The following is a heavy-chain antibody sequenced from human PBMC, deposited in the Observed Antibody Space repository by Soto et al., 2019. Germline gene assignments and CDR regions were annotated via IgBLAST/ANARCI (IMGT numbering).Heavy chain of an antibody. J-gene: IGHJ5*02. CDR1: GGSISSYY. D-gene: IGHD4-17*01. Sequence: QVQLQESGPGLVKPSETLSLTCTVSGGSISSYYWSWIRQPPGKGLEWIGYIYYSGSTNYNPSLKSRVTISVDTSKNQFSLKLSSVTAADTAVYYCARDPDYGGNSGWFDPWGQGTLVTVSS. CDR2: IYYSGST. V-gene: IGHV4-59*12. CDR3: ARDPDYGGNSGWFDP.